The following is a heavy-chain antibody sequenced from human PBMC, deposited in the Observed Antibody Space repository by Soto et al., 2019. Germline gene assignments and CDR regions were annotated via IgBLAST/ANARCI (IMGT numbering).Heavy chain of an antibody. Sequence: EVQLAESGGGLVQPGGSLRLSCAASGFSFSLFWMSWVRQTPGKGLEWLANINEDGSEKFFAESVKGRFTISRDNAKNSLSLQMNSLPADDTAVYYCARTGWPQSSYYFDYWGQGTLVTVSS. V-gene: IGHV3-7*03. J-gene: IGHJ4*02. CDR2: INEDGSEK. CDR3: ARTGWPQSSYYFDY. D-gene: IGHD3-16*01. CDR1: GFSFSLFW.